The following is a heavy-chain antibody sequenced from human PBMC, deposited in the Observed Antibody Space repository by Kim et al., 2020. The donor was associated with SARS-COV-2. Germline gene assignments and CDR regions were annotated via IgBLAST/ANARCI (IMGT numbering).Heavy chain of an antibody. CDR2: IYYSGST. Sequence: SETLSLTCTVSGGSISSGGYYWSWIRQHPGKGLEWIGYIYYSGSTYYNPSLKSRVTISVDTSKNQFSLKLSSVTAADTAVYYWARDPGEVLPGARGAFDIWGQGTMVTVSS. V-gene: IGHV4-31*03. CDR3: ARDPGEVLPGARGAFDI. D-gene: IGHD2-8*02. CDR1: GGSISSGGYY. J-gene: IGHJ3*02.